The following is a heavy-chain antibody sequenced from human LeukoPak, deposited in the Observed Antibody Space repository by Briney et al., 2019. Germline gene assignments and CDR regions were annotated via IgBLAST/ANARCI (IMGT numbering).Heavy chain of an antibody. CDR2: LSYDGTNT. CDR3: ARPSTYSTGGY. J-gene: IGHJ4*02. Sequence: GRSLRLSCVASGFTFSSYSMQWVRQTPGKGLEWVGILSYDGTNTYYGESVKGRFTISRDNSQNTVYLQMNSLRAEDTAVYYCARPSTYSTGGYWGQGTLVTVSS. D-gene: IGHD6-25*01. V-gene: IGHV3-30*03. CDR1: GFTFSSYS.